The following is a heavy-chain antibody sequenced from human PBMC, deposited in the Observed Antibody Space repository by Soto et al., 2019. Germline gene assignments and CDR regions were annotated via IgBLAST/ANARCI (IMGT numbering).Heavy chain of an antibody. CDR1: GFTFSDYY. Sequence: GGSLRLSCAASGFTFSDYYMSWIRQAPGKGLEYISYISSSSGSTNYADSVKGRFTISRDNAKNSLYLQMSSLRAEDTAVYYCARDRGGYDRLYYYHGMDVWGQGTTVTVAS. CDR3: ARDRGGYDRLYYYHGMDV. D-gene: IGHD5-12*01. V-gene: IGHV3-11*06. CDR2: ISSSSGST. J-gene: IGHJ6*02.